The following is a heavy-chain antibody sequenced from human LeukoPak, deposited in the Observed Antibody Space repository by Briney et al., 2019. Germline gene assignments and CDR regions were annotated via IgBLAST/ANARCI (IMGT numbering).Heavy chain of an antibody. CDR3: ARGPTISETGYFDF. CDR2: INHRGDT. CDR1: GGSFSRYY. V-gene: IGHV4-34*01. D-gene: IGHD1-1*01. J-gene: IGHJ4*03. Sequence: KTSETLSLTCAVYGGSFSRYYWSWIRQSPGKGLEWIAEINHRGDTNYNPSVKKRVTISVDTSKNQFSLTVRSLSAADTAVYYCARGPTISETGYFDFWGQGTLVTVSS.